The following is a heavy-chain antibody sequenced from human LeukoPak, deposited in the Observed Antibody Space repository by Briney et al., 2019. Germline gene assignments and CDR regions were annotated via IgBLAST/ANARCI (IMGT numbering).Heavy chain of an antibody. J-gene: IGHJ3*02. CDR2: IWYDGSNN. V-gene: IGHV3-33*06. CDR3: AKDQMITFGGVIDHLIDI. D-gene: IGHD3-16*02. Sequence: PGGSLRLSCAAAGFTFSSYGMHGVRQAPGKGVEGVAVIWYDGSNNYYADSVKGRFTISRDNSKNTPYLQTNSLRAEDTAVYYCAKDQMITFGGVIDHLIDIWGQGTMVTVSS. CDR1: GFTFSSYG.